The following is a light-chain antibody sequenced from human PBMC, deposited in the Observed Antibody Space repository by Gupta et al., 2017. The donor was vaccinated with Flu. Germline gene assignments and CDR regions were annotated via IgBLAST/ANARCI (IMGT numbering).Light chain of an antibody. CDR3: QVWDTSSGHSWV. Sequence: GNNIDSKSVHWYQQRPRQDAVLVVYDDSDRPSGIPERFSGSNSGSTTTLTVSGVEAGDDADYYCQVWDTSSGHSWVFGGGTKLTVL. CDR1: NIDSKS. V-gene: IGLV3-21*02. J-gene: IGLJ3*02. CDR2: DDS.